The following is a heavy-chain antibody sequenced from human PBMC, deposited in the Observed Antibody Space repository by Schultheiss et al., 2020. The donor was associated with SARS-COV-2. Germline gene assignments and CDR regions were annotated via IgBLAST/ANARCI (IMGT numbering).Heavy chain of an antibody. CDR2: IYTSGST. CDR3: ARGGPGIAAAGRRVWFDP. D-gene: IGHD6-13*01. Sequence: ESLKISCTVSGGSISSYYWSWIRQPAGKGLEWIGRIYTSGSTNYNPSLKSRVTMSVDTSKNQFSLKLSSVTAADTAVYYCARGGPGIAAAGRRVWFDPWGQGTLVTVSS. J-gene: IGHJ5*02. V-gene: IGHV4-4*07. CDR1: GGSISSYY.